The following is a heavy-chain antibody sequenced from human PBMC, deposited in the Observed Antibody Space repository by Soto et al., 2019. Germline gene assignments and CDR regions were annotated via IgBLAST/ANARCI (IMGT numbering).Heavy chain of an antibody. CDR3: ARGLAYDY. V-gene: IGHV4-59*08. D-gene: IGHD3-22*01. J-gene: IGHJ4*02. CDR2: IYYSGST. CDR1: GGFISSYY. Sequence: SETLSLTCTVSGGFISSYYWSWIRQPPGKGLEWIGYIYYSGSTNYNPSLKSRVTISVDTSKNQFSLKLSSVTAADTAVYYCARGLAYDYWGQGTLVTVSS.